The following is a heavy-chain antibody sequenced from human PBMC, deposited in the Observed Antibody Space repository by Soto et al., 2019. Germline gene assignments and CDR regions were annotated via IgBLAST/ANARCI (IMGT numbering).Heavy chain of an antibody. J-gene: IGHJ6*02. CDR2: IYSGGDT. Sequence: EVQLVESGGGLVQPGGSLRLSCTASGFAVRHNYMTWVRQAPGTGLEWVSLIYSGGDTAYADSVKGRFTISRHTSQNTLYLQMNSLRAEDTAVYYCARKTDSIPSGGDVWGQGTAVTVSS. V-gene: IGHV3-53*04. CDR1: GFAVRHNY. D-gene: IGHD3-10*01. CDR3: ARKTDSIPSGGDV.